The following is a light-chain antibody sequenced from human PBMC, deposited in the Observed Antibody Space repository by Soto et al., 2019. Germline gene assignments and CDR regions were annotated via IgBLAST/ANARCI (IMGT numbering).Light chain of an antibody. J-gene: IGKJ5*01. V-gene: IGKV3-15*01. Sequence: IVVTQSPGTLSVYPGERAILSCSASQSVSSNLAWHQQKPGQAPRLLIYGASTRATGIPARFSGSGSGTEFTLTISSLQSEDFAVYYCQQYNNWPPITFGQGTRLEIK. CDR1: QSVSSN. CDR2: GAS. CDR3: QQYNNWPPIT.